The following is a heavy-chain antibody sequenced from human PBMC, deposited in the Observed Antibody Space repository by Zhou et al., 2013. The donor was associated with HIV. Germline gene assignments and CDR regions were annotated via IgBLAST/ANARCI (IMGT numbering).Heavy chain of an antibody. J-gene: IGHJ5*02. CDR3: ARVDLFWSSHYTRNWFDP. D-gene: IGHD3-3*01. CDR2: ISAYNGVT. CDR1: GYTFTSYG. Sequence: QVQLVQSGAEVKKPGASVKVSCKASGYTFTSYGISWVRQAPGQGLEWMGWISAYNGVTNYAQKLQGRVTMTTDASTTTAYMELRSLRSDDTAMYYCARVDLFWSSHYTRNWFDPWGQGTLVTVSS. V-gene: IGHV1-18*01.